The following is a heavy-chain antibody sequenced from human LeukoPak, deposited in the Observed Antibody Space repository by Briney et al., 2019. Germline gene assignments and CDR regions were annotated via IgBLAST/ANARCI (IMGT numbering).Heavy chain of an antibody. CDR3: ARDGDPSTIQENYFDY. CDR2: INPNSGGT. D-gene: IGHD2-21*01. CDR1: GYTFTGYY. J-gene: IGHJ4*02. V-gene: IGHV1-2*02. Sequence: ASVKVSCKASGYTFTGYYMHWVRQAPGQGLEWMGWINPNSGGTNYAQKFQGRVTMTRDTSISTAYMELSRLRSDDTAVYYCARDGDPSTIQENYFDYWGQGTLVTVSS.